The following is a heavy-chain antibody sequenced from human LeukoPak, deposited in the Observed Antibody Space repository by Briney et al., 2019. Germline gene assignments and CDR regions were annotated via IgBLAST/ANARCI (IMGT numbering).Heavy chain of an antibody. CDR2: ITDSSSYT. CDR3: ARANDLIDY. Sequence: GGSLRLSCAASGFTFTDYYMSWIRQAPGKGLEWVSYITDSSSYTNYADSVKGRFTISRDNAKNSLYLQMDSLRAEDTAVYYCARANDLIDYWGQGTLVTVSS. CDR1: GFTFTDYY. V-gene: IGHV3-11*05. J-gene: IGHJ4*02.